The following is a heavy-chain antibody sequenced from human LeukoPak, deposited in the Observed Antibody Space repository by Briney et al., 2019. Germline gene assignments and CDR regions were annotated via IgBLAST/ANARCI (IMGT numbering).Heavy chain of an antibody. Sequence: SGPTLVKPTQTLTLTCTFSGFSLSTTGVGVGWIRQPPGKALEWLAVIYWDDDKRYSASLKSRLTITKDTSKNQVVLTMTNMDPVDTATYYCAHKKRDCGGGSCYSWFDHWGQGTLVTVSS. CDR2: IYWDDDK. D-gene: IGHD2-15*01. V-gene: IGHV2-5*02. J-gene: IGHJ5*02. CDR1: GFSLSTTGVG. CDR3: AHKKRDCGGGSCYSWFDH.